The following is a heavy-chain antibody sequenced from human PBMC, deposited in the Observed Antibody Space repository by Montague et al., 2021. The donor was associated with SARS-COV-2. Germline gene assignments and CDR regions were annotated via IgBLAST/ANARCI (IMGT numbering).Heavy chain of an antibody. CDR1: GFTFGDYV. D-gene: IGHD3-9*01. CDR2: INWNGGST. Sequence: SLRLSCAASGFTFGDYVMGWVRQAPGKGLEWVSGINWNGGSTGSADSVKGRFTISRDNVKNSLYLQMNSLRAEDTALYYCARDTRSEYFDFLTGYYKGVFFDYWGQGTLVTVSS. CDR3: ARDTRSEYFDFLTGYYKGVFFDY. V-gene: IGHV3-20*04. J-gene: IGHJ4*02.